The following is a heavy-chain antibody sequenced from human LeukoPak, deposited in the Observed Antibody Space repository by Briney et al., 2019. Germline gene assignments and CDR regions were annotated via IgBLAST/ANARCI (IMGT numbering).Heavy chain of an antibody. Sequence: GASVKVSCKVSGYTLTELSMHWVRQAPGKGLEWMGGFDPEDGETIYAQKFQGRVTMTTDTSTSTAYMELRSLRSDDTAVYYCARDQAMVRGVIITGDAFDIWGQGTMVTVSS. V-gene: IGHV1-24*01. CDR1: GYTLTELS. J-gene: IGHJ3*02. D-gene: IGHD3-10*01. CDR3: ARDQAMVRGVIITGDAFDI. CDR2: FDPEDGET.